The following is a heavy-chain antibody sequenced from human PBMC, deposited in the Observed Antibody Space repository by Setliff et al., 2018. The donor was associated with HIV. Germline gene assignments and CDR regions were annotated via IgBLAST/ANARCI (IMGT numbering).Heavy chain of an antibody. CDR1: GYTFTSYG. J-gene: IGHJ3*02. D-gene: IGHD2-15*01. V-gene: IGHV1-18*01. Sequence: ASVMVSCKASGYTFTSYGISWVRQAPGQGLEWMGWISAYNGNTNYAQKLQGRVTMTTDTSTSTAYMELRSLRSDDTAVYYCARDIVVVVAAPDAFDIWGQGTMVTV. CDR3: ARDIVVVVAAPDAFDI. CDR2: ISAYNGNT.